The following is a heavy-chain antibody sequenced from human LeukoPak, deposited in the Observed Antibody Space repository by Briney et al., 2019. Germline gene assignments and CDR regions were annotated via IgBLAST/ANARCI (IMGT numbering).Heavy chain of an antibody. J-gene: IGHJ4*02. D-gene: IGHD3-9*01. V-gene: IGHV3-43*01. Sequence: GGSLRLSCAASGFTFDDYTMHWVRQAPGKGLKWVSLISWDGGSTYYADSVKGRFTISRDNSKNYLYLQMNSLRTEDTALYYCAKGGKYDILTGYYNSDPLDYWGQGTLVTVSS. CDR2: ISWDGGST. CDR3: AKGGKYDILTGYYNSDPLDY. CDR1: GFTFDDYT.